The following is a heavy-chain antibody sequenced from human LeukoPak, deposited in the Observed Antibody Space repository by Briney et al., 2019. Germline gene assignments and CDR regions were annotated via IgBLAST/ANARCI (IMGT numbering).Heavy chain of an antibody. J-gene: IGHJ6*02. Sequence: PSETLSLTCAVYGGSFSGYYWSWIRQPPGKGLEWIGEINHSGSTNYNPSLKSRVTISVDTSKNQFSLKLSSVTAADTAVYYCARGFYCTNGVCYTRSSVAYYYYGMDVWDQGTTVTVSS. CDR2: INHSGST. CDR3: ARGFYCTNGVCYTRSSVAYYYYGMDV. V-gene: IGHV4-34*01. D-gene: IGHD2-8*01. CDR1: GGSFSGYY.